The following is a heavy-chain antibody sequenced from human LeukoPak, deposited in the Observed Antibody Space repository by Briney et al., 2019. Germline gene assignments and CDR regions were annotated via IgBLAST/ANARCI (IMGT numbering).Heavy chain of an antibody. CDR3: ARHDWGSLHWYFDL. CDR2: IYYSGST. V-gene: IGHV4-59*08. J-gene: IGHJ2*01. D-gene: IGHD3-16*01. CDR1: GGSISSYY. Sequence: SEPLSLTCTVSGGSISSYYWSWIRQPPGKGLEWIGYIYYSGSTNYNPSLKSRVTISVDTSKNQFSLKLSSVTATDTAMYYCARHDWGSLHWYFDLWGRGTLVTVSS.